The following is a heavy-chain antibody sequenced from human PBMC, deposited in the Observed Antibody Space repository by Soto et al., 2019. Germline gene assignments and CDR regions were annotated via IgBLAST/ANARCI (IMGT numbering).Heavy chain of an antibody. V-gene: IGHV1-69*06. CDR2: IIPIFATP. CDR3: ARGGPVIIPAATNWFDP. J-gene: IGHJ5*02. CDR1: GGFNSYS. Sequence: QVQLVQSGAEVKKPGSSVKVSCKCSGGFNSYSISWVRQAPGQGLEWMGGIIPIFATPNYAQKFQGRVTITADKSTSTAYMELSRLTSEDTAVYYCARGGPVIIPAATNWFDPWGQGTLVSVSS. D-gene: IGHD2-2*01.